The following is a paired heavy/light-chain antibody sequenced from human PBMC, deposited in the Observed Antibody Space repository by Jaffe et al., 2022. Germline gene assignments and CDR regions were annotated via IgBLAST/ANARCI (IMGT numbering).Heavy chain of an antibody. D-gene: IGHD3-22*01. CDR1: GFTFSSYE. V-gene: IGHV3-48*03. J-gene: IGHJ3*02. Sequence: EVQLVESGGGLVQPGGSLRLSCAASGFTFSSYEMNWVRQAPGKGLEWVSYISSSGSTIYYADSVKGRFTISRDNAKNSLYLQMNSLRAEDTAVYYCARERQSITMIVVVPDAFDIWGQGTMVTVSS. CDR2: ISSSGSTI. CDR3: ARERQSITMIVVVPDAFDI.
Light chain of an antibody. V-gene: IGKV1-39*01. CDR3: QQSYSTPPVT. Sequence: DIQMTQSPSSLSASVGDRVTITCRASQSISSYLNWYQQKPGKAPKLLIYAASSLQSGVPSRFSGSGSGTDFTLTISSLQPEDFATYYCQQSYSTPPVTFGQGTKLEIK. J-gene: IGKJ2*01. CDR1: QSISSY. CDR2: AAS.